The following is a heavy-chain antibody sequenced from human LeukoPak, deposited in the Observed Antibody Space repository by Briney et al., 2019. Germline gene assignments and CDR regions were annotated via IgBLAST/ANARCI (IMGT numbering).Heavy chain of an antibody. J-gene: IGHJ4*02. Sequence: ASVKVSCKEPGYTFIDYYIQWVRQAPGQGLEWMGTIDPRGGSTRHAQRFQGRVTRTRDTSTSTLYMELSSLTSEDTAVYYCARKFGGSGYYFDYWGQGTPFTVSS. D-gene: IGHD2-15*01. V-gene: IGHV1-46*01. CDR1: GYTFIDYY. CDR2: IDPRGGST. CDR3: ARKFGGSGYYFDY.